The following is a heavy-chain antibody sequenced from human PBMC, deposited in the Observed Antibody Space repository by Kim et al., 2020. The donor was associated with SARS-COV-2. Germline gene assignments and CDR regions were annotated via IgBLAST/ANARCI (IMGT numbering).Heavy chain of an antibody. V-gene: IGHV4-59*02. D-gene: IGHD6-13*01. CDR1: GGSVSSYY. CDR2: IYYTGST. CDR3: GRSIASAGIDF. J-gene: IGHJ4*02. Sequence: SETLSLTCTVSGGSVSSYYWSWIRQPPGKGLEWIGYIYYTGSTNYNPSLKSRVTISIDTSKNQFSLKLSSMTAADTAVYYCGRSIASAGIDFWGPGTLVT.